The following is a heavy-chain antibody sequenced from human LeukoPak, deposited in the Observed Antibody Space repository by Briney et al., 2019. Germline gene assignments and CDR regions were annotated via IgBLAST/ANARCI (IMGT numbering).Heavy chain of an antibody. CDR3: ASKRWLQSSFDY. CDR1: GFTFSSYW. D-gene: IGHD5-24*01. V-gene: IGHV3-74*01. Sequence: PGGSLRLSCAASGFTFSSYWMHWVRQAPGKGLVWVSHIKSDGSSTRYGDSVKGRFTISRDNAKNTLYLQMNNLRAEDTAVYYCASKRWLQSSFDYWGQGTLVTVSS. CDR2: IKSDGSST. J-gene: IGHJ4*02.